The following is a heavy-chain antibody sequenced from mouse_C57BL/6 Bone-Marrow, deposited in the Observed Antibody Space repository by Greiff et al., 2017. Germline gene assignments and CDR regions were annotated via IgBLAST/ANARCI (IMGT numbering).Heavy chain of an antibody. CDR3: ARSLVTTGGGFAY. D-gene: IGHD2-2*01. Sequence: QVQLQQPGAELVKPGASVKMSCKASGYTFTSYDINWVKQRPGQGLEWIGWIYPRDGSTKYNEKFKGKATLTVDTSSSTAYMELHSLTSEDSAVYFCARSLVTTGGGFAYWGQGTLVTVSA. CDR1: GYTFTSYD. J-gene: IGHJ3*01. CDR2: IYPRDGST. V-gene: IGHV1-85*01.